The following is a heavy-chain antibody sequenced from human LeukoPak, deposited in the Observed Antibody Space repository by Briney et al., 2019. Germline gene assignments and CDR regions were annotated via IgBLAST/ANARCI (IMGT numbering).Heavy chain of an antibody. V-gene: IGHV1-3*01. CDR2: INAGNGNT. D-gene: IGHD2-15*01. Sequence: ASVKVSCKASGYTFTSYAMHWVRQAPGQRLEWMGWINAGNGNTKYSQKFQGRVTITRDTSASTAYMELSSLRSEDTAVYYCARDHQDIVVVVAARDYYYYGMDVWGQGTTVTVSS. J-gene: IGHJ6*02. CDR1: GYTFTSYA. CDR3: ARDHQDIVVVVAARDYYYYGMDV.